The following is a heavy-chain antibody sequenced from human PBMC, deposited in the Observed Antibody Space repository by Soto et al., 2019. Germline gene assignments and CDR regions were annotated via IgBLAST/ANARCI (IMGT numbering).Heavy chain of an antibody. V-gene: IGHV4-30-2*01. D-gene: IGHD3-10*01. CDR3: VRVRPRGYMRWFDT. CDR2: IYLSGST. Sequence: SETLSLTCAVSGGSTTSGGYSWGWVRHPPGKALELIGYIYLSGSTNYHPSLRSRVVISTDTSRNQFSLRVNSVTAADTAVYYCVRVRPRGYMRWFDTWGHDTRVPVSS. J-gene: IGHJ5*01. CDR1: GGSTTSGGYS.